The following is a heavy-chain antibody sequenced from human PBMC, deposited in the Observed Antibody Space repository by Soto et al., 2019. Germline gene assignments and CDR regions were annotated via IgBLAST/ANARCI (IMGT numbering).Heavy chain of an antibody. CDR2: SYYSGTT. D-gene: IGHD1-7*01. Sequence: SETLSLTCTVSGGSMNNYYWSWIRQSPGRGLEWIGCSYYSGTTNYNPSLSSRVTISIGASKTQFSLRLGSVTAADTAVYYCARRQDWNYLFDNWGPGILVTVSS. CDR3: ARRQDWNYLFDN. V-gene: IGHV4-59*01. J-gene: IGHJ4*02. CDR1: GGSMNNYY.